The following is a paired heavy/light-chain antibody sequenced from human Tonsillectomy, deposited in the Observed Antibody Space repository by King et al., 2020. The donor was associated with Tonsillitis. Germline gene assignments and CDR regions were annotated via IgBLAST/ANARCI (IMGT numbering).Heavy chain of an antibody. CDR3: ARAFGTMVRGVIIPARVDYGMDV. Sequence: QVQLVQSGAEVKKPGASVKVSCKTSGYIFAGYYMHWVRQAPGQGLEWMGWINPHSGDTNYAQKFQGRVTMTRDTPITTAYMELSRLRSDDTAVYYCARAFGTMVRGVIIPARVDYGMDVWGQGTTVTVSS. V-gene: IGHV1-2*02. CDR2: INPHSGDT. J-gene: IGHJ6*02. CDR1: GYIFAGYY. D-gene: IGHD3-10*01.
Light chain of an antibody. CDR1: ASPKQY. CDR2: KDS. CDR3: QSADYSGTFAM. J-gene: IGLJ3*02. V-gene: IGLV3-25*02. Sequence: SYELTQPPSVSVSPGQTATITCSGDASPKQYVYWYQQKPGQAPVVVIYKDSERPSGIPERFSGSSSGTAVTLTISGVQAEDEADYYCQSADYSGTFAMFGGGTKLTVL.